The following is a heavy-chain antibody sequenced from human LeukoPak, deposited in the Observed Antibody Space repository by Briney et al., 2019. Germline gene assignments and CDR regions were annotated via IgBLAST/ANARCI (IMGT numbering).Heavy chain of an antibody. J-gene: IGHJ3*02. CDR2: IYHSGST. CDR3: ARGGNYWDAFDI. Sequence: SETLSLTCTVSSYSISSGYYWGWIRQPPGKGLEWIGSIYHSGSTYYNPSLKSRVTMSVDTSNNQFSLKVTSVTAADTAVYFCARGGNYWDAFDIWGQGTMVTVSS. D-gene: IGHD1-26*01. V-gene: IGHV4-38-2*02. CDR1: SYSISSGYY.